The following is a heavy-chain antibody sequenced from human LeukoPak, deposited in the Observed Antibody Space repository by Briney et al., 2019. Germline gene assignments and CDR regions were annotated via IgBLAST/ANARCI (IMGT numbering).Heavy chain of an antibody. D-gene: IGHD3-16*02. CDR3: ARDPGSSYDYVWGSYRFSPNHSPPTDY. J-gene: IGHJ4*02. V-gene: IGHV1-18*01. CDR1: GYTFTSYG. CDR2: ISAYNGNT. Sequence: ASVKVSCKASGYTFTSYGISWVRQAPGQGLEWMGWISAYNGNTNYAQKLQGRVTMTTDTSTSTAYMELRSLRSDDTAVYYCARDPGSSYDYVWGSYRFSPNHSPPTDYWGQGTLVTVSS.